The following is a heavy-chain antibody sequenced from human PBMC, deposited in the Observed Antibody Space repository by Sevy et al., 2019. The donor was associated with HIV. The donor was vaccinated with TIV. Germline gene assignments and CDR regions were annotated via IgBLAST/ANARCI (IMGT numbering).Heavy chain of an antibody. J-gene: IGHJ6*02. CDR1: GFTFSNAW. V-gene: IGHV3-15*07. D-gene: IGHD4-17*01. CDR2: IKSKTDGGTT. CDR3: TTESRLTTVVTVWVGYYYGMDV. Sequence: GGSLRLSCAASGFTFSNAWMNWVRQAPGKGLEWVGRIKSKTDGGTTDYAAPVKGRFTISRDDSKNTLYLQMNSLKTEDTAVYYCTTESRLTTVVTVWVGYYYGMDVWGQGTTVTVSS.